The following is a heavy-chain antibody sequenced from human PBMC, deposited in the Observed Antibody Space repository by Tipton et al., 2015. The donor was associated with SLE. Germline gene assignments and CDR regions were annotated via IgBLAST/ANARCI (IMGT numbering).Heavy chain of an antibody. Sequence: LRLSCTVSGGSISSYYWSWIRQPPGKGLEWIAYISYSGSTNYNPSLKSRVTISVDTSKNQFSLTLSSVTAEDTAVYYCASLHSSGYHRIFDYWGQGTLVTVSS. CDR2: ISYSGST. CDR1: GGSISSYY. V-gene: IGHV4-59*01. D-gene: IGHD3-22*01. J-gene: IGHJ4*02. CDR3: ASLHSSGYHRIFDY.